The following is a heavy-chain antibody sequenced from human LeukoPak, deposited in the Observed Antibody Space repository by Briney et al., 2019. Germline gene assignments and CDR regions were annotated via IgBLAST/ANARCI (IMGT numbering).Heavy chain of an antibody. CDR1: RFSFSGNA. CDR3: ARGGKSARPDF. V-gene: IGHV3-33*01. J-gene: IGHJ4*02. D-gene: IGHD6-6*01. Sequence: GRSLRLSCAASRFSFSGNAMHWVRQVPGKGLEWLAIIWYDGSNEYYADSVKGRFTISRDNSRNTLYLQMNSLTVEDTAIYYCARGGKSARPDFWGQGTLVTVSS. CDR2: IWYDGSNE.